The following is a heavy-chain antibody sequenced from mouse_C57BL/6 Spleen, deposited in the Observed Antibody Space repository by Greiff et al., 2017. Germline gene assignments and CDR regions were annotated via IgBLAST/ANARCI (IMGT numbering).Heavy chain of an antibody. Sequence: VQLQQPGAELVMPGASVKLSCKASGYTFTSYWMHWVKQGPGQGLEWIGEIDPSDSYTNYNQKFKGKSTLTVDKSSSTAYMQLSSLTSEDSAVYYCARGVPHAMDYWGQGTSVTVSS. CDR3: ARGVPHAMDY. CDR1: GYTFTSYW. J-gene: IGHJ4*01. CDR2: IDPSDSYT. D-gene: IGHD2-14*01. V-gene: IGHV1-69*01.